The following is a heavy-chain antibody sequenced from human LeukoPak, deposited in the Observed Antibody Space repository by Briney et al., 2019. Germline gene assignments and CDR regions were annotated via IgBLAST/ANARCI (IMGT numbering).Heavy chain of an antibody. CDR2: IYYSGNT. CDR3: ARHYHRFGENGFDS. Sequence: SETLSLTCTVSGGSISSGVYYWGWIRQPPGKGLEWIGSIYYSGNTYYSPSLKSRVTISVDTSKNQFSLKLSSVTAADTAVYYRARHYHRFGENGFDSWAQGPLVTVSS. CDR1: GGSISSGVYY. J-gene: IGHJ5*01. V-gene: IGHV4-39*01. D-gene: IGHD3-10*01.